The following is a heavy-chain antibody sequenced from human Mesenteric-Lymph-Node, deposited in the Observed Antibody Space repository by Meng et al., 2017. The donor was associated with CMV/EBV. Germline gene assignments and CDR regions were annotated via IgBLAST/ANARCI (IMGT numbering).Heavy chain of an antibody. CDR2: ISASGGST. CDR3: ARADDFWSGINGMDV. Sequence: GESLKISCAASGFTFNSFAMSWVRQAPGKGLQWVSAISASGGSTFYADSVKGRFTISRDNSENTYLQMNGLTAEDTAVYYCARADDFWSGINGMDVWGQGTTVTVSS. CDR1: GFTFNSFA. J-gene: IGHJ6*02. V-gene: IGHV3-23*01. D-gene: IGHD3-3*01.